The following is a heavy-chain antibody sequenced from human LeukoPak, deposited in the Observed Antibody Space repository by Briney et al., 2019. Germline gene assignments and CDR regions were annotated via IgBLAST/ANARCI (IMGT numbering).Heavy chain of an antibody. D-gene: IGHD6-19*01. CDR3: TTDPSSGWSSFDY. V-gene: IGHV3-15*01. CDR2: IKSKTDGGTT. J-gene: IGHJ4*02. Sequence: GGSLRLSCAASGFTFSNAWMSWVRQAPGKGLEWVGRIKSKTDGGTTDYAAPVKGRFTISRDDSKNTLYLQMNSLKTEDTAVYYCTTDPSSGWSSFDYWGQGTLVTVSS. CDR1: GFTFSNAW.